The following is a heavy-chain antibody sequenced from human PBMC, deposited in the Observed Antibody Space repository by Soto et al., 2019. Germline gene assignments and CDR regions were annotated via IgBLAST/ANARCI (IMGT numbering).Heavy chain of an antibody. CDR1: GGTFSSYT. CDR2: IIPILGIA. CDR3: ARDQPPPLIFDP. J-gene: IGHJ5*02. Sequence: SVKVSCKASGGTFSSYTISWVREAPGQGLEWMGRIIPILGIANYAQKFQGRVTITADKSTSTAYMELSSLRSEDTAVYYCARDQPPPLIFDPWGQGTLVTVSS. D-gene: IGHD3-9*01. V-gene: IGHV1-69*04.